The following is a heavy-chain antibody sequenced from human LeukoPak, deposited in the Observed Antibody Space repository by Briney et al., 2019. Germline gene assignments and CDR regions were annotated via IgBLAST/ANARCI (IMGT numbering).Heavy chain of an antibody. Sequence: PGGSLRLYCAASGFTFSSYGMHGVRQAPGKGLEGVAVISYDGSNKYSADSVKGRFTISRDNSKNTLYLQMNSLRAEDTAVYYCAKDGYSSSWQTNYYYYYYMDVWGKGTTVTVSS. D-gene: IGHD6-13*01. J-gene: IGHJ6*03. V-gene: IGHV3-30*18. CDR2: ISYDGSNK. CDR1: GFTFSSYG. CDR3: AKDGYSSSWQTNYYYYYYMDV.